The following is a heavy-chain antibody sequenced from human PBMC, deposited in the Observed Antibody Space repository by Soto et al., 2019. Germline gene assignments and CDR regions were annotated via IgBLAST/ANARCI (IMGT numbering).Heavy chain of an antibody. V-gene: IGHV3-7*03. J-gene: IGHJ4*02. CDR2: IKQDGSEK. D-gene: IGHD3-22*01. Sequence: PWGSLRLSCTAPGFTFISYWMSWVRQAPGKGLEWVANIKQDGSEKNYVDSVKGRFTISRDNAKNSLYLQMNSLRAEDTAVYYCAKDYYYDSSGYYSLDDDYWGQGTLVTVSS. CDR3: AKDYYYDSSGYYSLDDDY. CDR1: GFTFISYW.